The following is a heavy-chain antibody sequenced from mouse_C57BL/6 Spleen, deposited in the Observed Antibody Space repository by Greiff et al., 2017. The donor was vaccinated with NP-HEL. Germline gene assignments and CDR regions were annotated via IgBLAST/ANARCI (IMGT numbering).Heavy chain of an antibody. CDR3: ARNHGSRDYAMDY. J-gene: IGHJ4*01. CDR2: IWSGGST. Sequence: VQGVESGPGLVQPSQSLSITCTVSGFSLTSYGVHWVRQSPGKGLEWLGVIWSGGSTDYNAAFISRLSISKDNSKSQVFFKMNSLQADDTAIYYCARNHGSRDYAMDYWGQGTSVTVSS. D-gene: IGHD1-1*01. CDR1: GFSLTSYG. V-gene: IGHV2-2*01.